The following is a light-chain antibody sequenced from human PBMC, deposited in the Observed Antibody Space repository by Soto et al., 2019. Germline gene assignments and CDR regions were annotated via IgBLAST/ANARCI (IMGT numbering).Light chain of an antibody. CDR3: QQYNNWPLT. CDR2: GAS. J-gene: IGKJ1*01. V-gene: IGKV3-15*01. Sequence: EIVMTQSPATLSVSPWERATLSCRASQSVSSNLAWYQQKPGPAPRLLIYGASTRATGIPARFSGSGSGTEFTLTISSLQSEDFAVYYCQQYNNWPLTFGQGTKVEIK. CDR1: QSVSSN.